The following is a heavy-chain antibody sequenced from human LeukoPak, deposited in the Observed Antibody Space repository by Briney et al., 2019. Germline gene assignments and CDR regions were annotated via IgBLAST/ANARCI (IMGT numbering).Heavy chain of an antibody. J-gene: IGHJ4*02. CDR1: GFAFNNYA. CDR3: AKTQWKVGATDYFDY. Sequence: GGSLRLSCAASGFAFNNYAMTWVRQAPGKGLEWVSNINDNGGQRHYADSVKGRFTISRDNSKNMMFLQMDSLRAEDTAVCYCAKTQWKVGATDYFDYWGQGILVTVSS. CDR2: INDNGGQR. D-gene: IGHD1-26*01. V-gene: IGHV3-23*01.